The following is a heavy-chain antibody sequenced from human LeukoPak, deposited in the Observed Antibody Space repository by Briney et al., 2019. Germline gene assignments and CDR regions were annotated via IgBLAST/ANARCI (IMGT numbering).Heavy chain of an antibody. V-gene: IGHV3-30*04. CDR1: GFTFDTYA. Sequence: PGRSLRLSCAPSGFTFDTYAMHWVRQAPGKGLEWVALISYDGGNIYYAPSVQGRFTISRDNSQNILYLQMNSLRPEDTAAYYCARDPPFGSGWSQNHFDHWGQGTLVTVSS. J-gene: IGHJ4*02. CDR2: ISYDGGNI. CDR3: ARDPPFGSGWSQNHFDH. D-gene: IGHD6-19*01.